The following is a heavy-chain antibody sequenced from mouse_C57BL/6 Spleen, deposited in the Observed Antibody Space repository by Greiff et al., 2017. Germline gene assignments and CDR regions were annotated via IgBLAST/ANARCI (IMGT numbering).Heavy chain of an antibody. CDR2: INPGSGGT. CDR3: ARYYGNAFDY. D-gene: IGHD2-1*01. Sequence: QVQLKQSGAELVRPGTSVKVSCKASGYAFTNYLIEWVKQRPGQGLEWIGVINPGSGGTNYNEKFKGKATLTADKSSSTAYMQLSSLTSEDSAVYFCARYYGNAFDYWGQGTTLTVSS. CDR1: GYAFTNYL. V-gene: IGHV1-54*01. J-gene: IGHJ2*01.